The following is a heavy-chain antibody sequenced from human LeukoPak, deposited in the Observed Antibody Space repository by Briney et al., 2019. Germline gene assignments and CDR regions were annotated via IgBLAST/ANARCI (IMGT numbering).Heavy chain of an antibody. J-gene: IGHJ6*03. Sequence: SETLSLTCTVSGGSISSYYWSWIRQPPGKGLEWLGYIYYSGSTNYNPSLKSRVTISVDTSKNQFSLKLSSVTAADTAVYYCARTVVVAAEYYYYYYYMDVWGKGTTVTVSS. CDR2: IYYSGST. CDR1: GGSISSYY. D-gene: IGHD2-15*01. CDR3: ARTVVVAAEYYYYYYYMDV. V-gene: IGHV4-59*01.